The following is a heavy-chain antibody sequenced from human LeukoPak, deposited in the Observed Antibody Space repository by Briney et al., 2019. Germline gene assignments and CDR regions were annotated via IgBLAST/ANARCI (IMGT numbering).Heavy chain of an antibody. CDR2: ISSSSSTI. Sequence: PGGSLRLSCAASGFTFSKYSMNWVRQAPGKGLEWVSYISSSSSTIYYADSVKGRFTISRDNAKNSLYLQMNSLRAEDTAVYYCARGAAGIGSWQEGFDYWGQGTLVTVSS. D-gene: IGHD6-13*01. CDR3: ARGAAGIGSWQEGFDY. CDR1: GFTFSKYS. V-gene: IGHV3-48*04. J-gene: IGHJ4*02.